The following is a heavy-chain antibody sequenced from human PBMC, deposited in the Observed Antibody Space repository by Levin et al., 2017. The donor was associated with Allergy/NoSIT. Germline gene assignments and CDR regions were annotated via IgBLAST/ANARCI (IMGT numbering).Heavy chain of an antibody. CDR2: ISTGSSYI. CDR3: ARDIPDILTGSCYYYGMDV. Sequence: GESLKISCAASGFTFSTYTMNWVRQAPGKGLEWVSSISTGSSYIYYADSVKGRFTISRANAKNSLYLQMNSLRAEATAVYYCARDIPDILTGSCYYYGMDVWGQGTTVTVSS. D-gene: IGHD3-9*01. J-gene: IGHJ6*02. V-gene: IGHV3-21*01. CDR1: GFTFSTYT.